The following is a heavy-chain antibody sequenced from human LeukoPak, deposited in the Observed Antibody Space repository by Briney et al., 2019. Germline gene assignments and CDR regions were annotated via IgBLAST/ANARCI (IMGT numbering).Heavy chain of an antibody. Sequence: GASVKVSCKASGYTFTSYYMHWVRQAPGQGLEWMGIINPSGGSTSYAQKFQGRVTMTRDMSTSTVYMELSSLRSEDTAVYYCARDRRKVAVAGTSWDYYYYYMDVWGKGTTVTISS. J-gene: IGHJ6*03. D-gene: IGHD6-19*01. V-gene: IGHV1-46*01. CDR2: INPSGGST. CDR3: ARDRRKVAVAGTSWDYYYYYMDV. CDR1: GYTFTSYY.